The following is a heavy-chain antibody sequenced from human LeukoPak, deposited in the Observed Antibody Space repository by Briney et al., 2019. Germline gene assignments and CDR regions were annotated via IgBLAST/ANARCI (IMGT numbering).Heavy chain of an antibody. Sequence: GGSLRLSCAASGFTFDDYAMHLVRQAPGKGLEWVSVIHTGGTTYYSDSVKGRFTISRDNSKNTLYLQMNGLRTEDTAVYYCARGTPSYSSSQNYFDYWGQGTLVTVSS. CDR1: GFTFDDYA. CDR3: ARGTPSYSSSQNYFDY. V-gene: IGHV3-66*02. J-gene: IGHJ4*02. CDR2: IHTGGTT. D-gene: IGHD6-6*01.